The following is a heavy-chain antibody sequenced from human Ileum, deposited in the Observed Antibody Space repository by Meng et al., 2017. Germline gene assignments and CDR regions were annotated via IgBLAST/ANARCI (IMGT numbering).Heavy chain of an antibody. CDR2: IKEDGSDK. J-gene: IGHJ4*02. D-gene: IGHD6-19*01. CDR1: GFTFSTYW. V-gene: IGHV3-7*01. CDR3: GRDRGWSQFHY. Sequence: GGSLRLSCAASGFTFSTYWLHWVRQAPGQGLEWVASIKEDGSDKYYMTTVKGRFTSSKDNAKNSLFLQVNGLRADDTAVYSCGRDRGWSQFHYWGQGTLVTVSS.